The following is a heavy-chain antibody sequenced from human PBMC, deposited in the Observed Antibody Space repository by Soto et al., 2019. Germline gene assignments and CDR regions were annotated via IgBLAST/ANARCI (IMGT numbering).Heavy chain of an antibody. D-gene: IGHD2-21*01. CDR3: TRDRIATDF. Sequence: ASVKVSSKASGYTVTSSVISWVRQAPGQGLEWMGWISAYNGNTNYAQKLQGRVTMTTDTSTSTAYMELRSLKSDDTAVYYCTRDRIATDFWGQGTLVTVSS. V-gene: IGHV1-18*01. J-gene: IGHJ4*02. CDR1: GYTVTSSV. CDR2: ISAYNGNT.